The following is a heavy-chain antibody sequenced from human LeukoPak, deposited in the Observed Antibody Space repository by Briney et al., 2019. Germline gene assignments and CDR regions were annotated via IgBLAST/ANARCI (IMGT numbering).Heavy chain of an antibody. CDR1: GYTFTSYG. J-gene: IGHJ6*03. V-gene: IGHV1-18*01. CDR2: ISAHNGNT. CDR3: ARRNDFWSGYLIPTTYYYYYYMDV. D-gene: IGHD3-3*01. Sequence: GASVKVSCKASGYTFTSYGISWVRQAPGQGLEWMGWISAHNGNTNYAQKLQGRVTMTTDTSTSTAYMELRSLRSDDTAVYYCARRNDFWSGYLIPTTYYYYYYMDVWGKGTTVTVSS.